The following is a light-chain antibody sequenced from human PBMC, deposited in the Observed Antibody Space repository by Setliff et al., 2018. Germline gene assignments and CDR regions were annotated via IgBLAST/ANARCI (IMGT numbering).Light chain of an antibody. CDR3: SSYTSNTFV. J-gene: IGLJ1*01. CDR1: SSDISVYNY. Sequence: QSVLTQPPSASGSPGQSVTISCTGTSSDISVYNYVSWYQQHPGKAPKLMIYEVSKRPSGVPDRFSGSKSGNTASLTISGLQVEDEADYYCSSYTSNTFVFAAGTKVTVL. V-gene: IGLV2-8*01. CDR2: EVS.